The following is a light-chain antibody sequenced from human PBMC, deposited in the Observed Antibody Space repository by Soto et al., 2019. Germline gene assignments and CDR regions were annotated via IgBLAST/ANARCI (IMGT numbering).Light chain of an antibody. J-gene: IGKJ4*01. V-gene: IGKV1-39*01. CDR2: TAA. Sequence: DIQMTQSPPSLSASVGDRVTITCRASQTISNYLNWYQQKSGQAPKLLIYTAASLQSEVPSRFSGSGSGTDFTLTITTLQPEDFATYYCQQSYSAPTTFGGGTKVDIK. CDR3: QQSYSAPTT. CDR1: QTISNY.